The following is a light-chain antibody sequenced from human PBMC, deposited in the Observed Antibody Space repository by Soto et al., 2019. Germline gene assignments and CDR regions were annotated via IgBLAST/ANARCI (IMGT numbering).Light chain of an antibody. J-gene: IGKJ2*01. CDR2: GAS. CDR1: QSVRTS. V-gene: IGKV3-15*01. CDR3: RQYAFWPYT. Sequence: ETVMTQSPDTLSVSPGERATLSCRASQSVRTSLAWYQQKPGQAPRLLIYGASTRATDIPPRFSGSGSGTEFTLAIDSLQSEDFAVYYCRQYAFWPYTFGQGTKVDIK.